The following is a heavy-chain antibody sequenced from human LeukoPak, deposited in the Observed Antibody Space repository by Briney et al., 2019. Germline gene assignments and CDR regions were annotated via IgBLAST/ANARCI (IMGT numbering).Heavy chain of an antibody. D-gene: IGHD3-22*01. J-gene: IGHJ4*02. CDR3: ARGGYYYYESSGYYLIDN. V-gene: IGHV1-46*01. CDR2: IRPSGGT. CDR1: GYTFTNYY. Sequence: ASVKVSCKASGYTFTNYYMHWVRQAPGQGLEWMGLIRPSGGTSYAQKFQARVTLTTDTSTSTAYMELWSLRSDDTALYYCARGGYYYYESSGYYLIDNWGQGTLVTVSS.